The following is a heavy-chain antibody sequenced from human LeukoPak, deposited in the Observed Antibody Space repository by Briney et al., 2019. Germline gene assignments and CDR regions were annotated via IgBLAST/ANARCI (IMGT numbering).Heavy chain of an antibody. V-gene: IGHV1-69*04. CDR2: IIPILGIA. D-gene: IGHD2-15*01. Sequence: SVKVSCKASGGTFSSYTISWVRQAPGQGLEWMGRIIPILGIANYAQKFQGRVTITADKSTSTAYMELSRLRSDDTAVYYCARDLRYCSGGSCYDTNWFDPWGQGTLVTVSS. J-gene: IGHJ5*02. CDR3: ARDLRYCSGGSCYDTNWFDP. CDR1: GGTFSSYT.